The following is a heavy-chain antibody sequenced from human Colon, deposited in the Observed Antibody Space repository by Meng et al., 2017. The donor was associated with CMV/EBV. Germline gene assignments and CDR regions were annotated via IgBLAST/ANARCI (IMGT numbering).Heavy chain of an antibody. J-gene: IGHJ6*02. D-gene: IGHD4-11*01. V-gene: IGHV3-20*04. CDR2: INWNGGST. CDR1: GFTFDDYG. CDR3: ARDFNSNYFPYYGMDV. Sequence: GESLKLSCAASGFTFDDYGMSWVRQAPGKGLEWVSGINWNGGSTGYADSVKGRFTISRDNAKNSLYLQMNSLRAEDTALYYCARDFNSNYFPYYGMDVWGQGTTVTVSS.